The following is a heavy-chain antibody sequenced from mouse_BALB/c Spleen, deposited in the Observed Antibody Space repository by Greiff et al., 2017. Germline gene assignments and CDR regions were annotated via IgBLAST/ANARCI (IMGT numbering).Heavy chain of an antibody. CDR2: INPSTGYT. CDR1: GYTFTSYW. J-gene: IGHJ3*01. V-gene: IGHV1-7*01. CDR3: ARSARAWFAY. Sequence: VQLQESGAELAKPGASVKMSCKASGYTFTSYWMHWVKQRPGQGLEWIGYINPSTGYTEYNQKFKDKATLTADKSSSTAYMQLSSLTSEDSAVYYCARSARAWFAYWGQGTLVTVSA. D-gene: IGHD3-1*01.